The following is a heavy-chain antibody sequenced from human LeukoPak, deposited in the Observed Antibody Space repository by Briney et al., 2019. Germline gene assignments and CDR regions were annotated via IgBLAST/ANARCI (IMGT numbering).Heavy chain of an antibody. CDR2: ITVHNGKP. V-gene: IGHV1-18*01. CDR1: GYSFTTYD. D-gene: IGHD6-19*01. J-gene: IGHJ6*03. CDR3: ARDLRYSSGWSASGMDV. Sequence: ASVKVSCKASGYSFTTYDISWVRQAPGQGLQWMGRITVHNGKPNYAQRFQGRVSMTTDTSTSTAYMDLRSLRSDDTAVYYCARDLRYSSGWSASGMDVWGKGTTVTISS.